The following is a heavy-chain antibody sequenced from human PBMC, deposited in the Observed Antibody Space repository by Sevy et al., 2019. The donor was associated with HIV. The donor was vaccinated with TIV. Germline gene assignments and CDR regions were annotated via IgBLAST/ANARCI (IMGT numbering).Heavy chain of an antibody. CDR2: ISAYNGNT. CDR1: GYTFTSYG. CDR3: TRDPSPPGVSQWLGDNFDY. Sequence: ASVKVSCKASGYTFTSYGISWVRQAPGQGLEWMGWISAYNGNTNYAQKLQGRVTMTTDTSTSTAYMELRSLRSDDTAVYYCTRDPSPPGVSQWLGDNFDYWGQGTLVTVSS. J-gene: IGHJ4*02. D-gene: IGHD6-19*01. V-gene: IGHV1-18*01.